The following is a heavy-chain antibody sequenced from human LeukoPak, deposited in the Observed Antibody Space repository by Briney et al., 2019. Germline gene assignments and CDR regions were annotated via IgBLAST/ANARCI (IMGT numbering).Heavy chain of an antibody. Sequence: GGSLRLSCAASGFTFSSYSMNWVRQAPGKGLEWVSVIYSGGSTYYADSVKGRFTISRDNSKNTLYLQMNSLRAEDTAVYYCATLTSEGSGSYYNGKGDAFDIWGQGTMVTVSS. CDR2: IYSGGST. CDR3: ATLTSEGSGSYYNGKGDAFDI. CDR1: GFTFSSYS. V-gene: IGHV3-53*01. D-gene: IGHD3-10*01. J-gene: IGHJ3*02.